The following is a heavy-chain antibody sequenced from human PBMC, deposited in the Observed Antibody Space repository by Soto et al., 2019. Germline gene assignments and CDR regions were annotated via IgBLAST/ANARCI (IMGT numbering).Heavy chain of an antibody. CDR2: ISAYNGNT. D-gene: IGHD5-12*01. CDR3: ARGGGGGYDLVGPPKNWFDP. J-gene: IGHJ5*02. V-gene: IGHV1-18*01. Sequence: QVQLVQSGAEVKKPGASVKVSCKASGYTFTSYGISWVRQAPGQGLEWMGWISAYNGNTNYAQKLHDEVTIAAGPATSLAYLEVRSLGRGDTAGYFCARGGGGGYDLVGPPKNWFDPWGQGTLVTVSS. CDR1: GYTFTSYG.